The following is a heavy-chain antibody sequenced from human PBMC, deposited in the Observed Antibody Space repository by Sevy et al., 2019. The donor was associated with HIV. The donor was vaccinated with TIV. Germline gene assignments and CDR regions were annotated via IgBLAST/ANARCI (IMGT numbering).Heavy chain of an antibody. CDR2: IIPIFGTA. CDR3: ARAHQLTATYHYYYMDV. V-gene: IGHV1-69*13. CDR1: GGTFSSYA. D-gene: IGHD1-20*01. Sequence: ASVKVSCKASGGTFSSYAISWVRQAPGQGLEWMGGIIPIFGTANYAQKFQGRVTITADESTSTAYMELSSLRSEDTAVYYCARAHQLTATYHYYYMDVRGKGTTVTVSS. J-gene: IGHJ6*03.